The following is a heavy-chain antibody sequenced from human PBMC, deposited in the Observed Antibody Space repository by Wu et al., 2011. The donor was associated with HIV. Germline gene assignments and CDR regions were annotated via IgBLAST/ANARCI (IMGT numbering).Heavy chain of an antibody. CDR1: GFTFSSYS. D-gene: IGHD3-10*01. Sequence: RLSCAASGFTFSSYSMNWVRQAPGKGLEWVSSISSSSSYIYYADSVKGRFTISRDNAKNSLYLQMNSLRAEDTAVYYCAREEPRRITMVRGVITDYYYYGMDVWGQGTTVTVSS. J-gene: IGHJ6*02. V-gene: IGHV3-21*01. CDR3: AREEPRRITMVRGVITDYYYYGMDV. CDR2: ISSSSSYI.